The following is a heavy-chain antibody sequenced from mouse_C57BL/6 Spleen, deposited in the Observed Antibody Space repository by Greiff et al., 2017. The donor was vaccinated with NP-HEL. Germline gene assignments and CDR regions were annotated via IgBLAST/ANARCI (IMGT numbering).Heavy chain of an antibody. V-gene: IGHV1-42*01. J-gene: IGHJ4*01. CDR3: ASGWLLRAMDY. CDR2: INPSTGGT. D-gene: IGHD2-3*01. Sequence: VQLQQSGPELVKPGASVKISCKASGYSFTGYYMNWVKQSPEKSLEWIGEINPSTGGTTYNQKFKAKATLTVDKSSSTAYMQLKSLTSEDSAVYYCASGWLLRAMDYWGQGTSVTVSS. CDR1: GYSFTGYY.